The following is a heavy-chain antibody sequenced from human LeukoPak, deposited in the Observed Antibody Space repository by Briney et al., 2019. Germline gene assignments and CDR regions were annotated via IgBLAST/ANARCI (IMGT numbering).Heavy chain of an antibody. V-gene: IGHV4-59*01. CDR2: IYYSGST. J-gene: IGHJ4*02. CDR1: GGSISSYY. Sequence: PSETLSLTCIVSGGSISSYYWSWIRQPPGKGLEWIGYIYYSGSTNYNPSLKSRVTISVDTSKNKFSLKLSSVTAADTAVYYCARLKEDYGGNPGHFDYWGQGTLVTVSS. D-gene: IGHD4-23*01. CDR3: ARLKEDYGGNPGHFDY.